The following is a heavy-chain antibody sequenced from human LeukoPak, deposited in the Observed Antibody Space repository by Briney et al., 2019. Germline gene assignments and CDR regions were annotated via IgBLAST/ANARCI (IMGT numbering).Heavy chain of an antibody. Sequence: GGSLRLSCAASGFTFSSYSMNWVRQAPGKGLEWVSYISSSGSTIYYADSVKGRFTISRDNAKNSLYLQMNSLRAEDTAVYYCARYAWFGEYPDYWGQGTLVTVSS. CDR3: ARYAWFGEYPDY. J-gene: IGHJ4*02. CDR2: ISSSGSTI. D-gene: IGHD3-10*01. CDR1: GFTFSSYS. V-gene: IGHV3-48*04.